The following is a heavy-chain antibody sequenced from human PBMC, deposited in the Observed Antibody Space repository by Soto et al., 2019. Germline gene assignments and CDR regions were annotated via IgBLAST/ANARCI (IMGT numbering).Heavy chain of an antibody. Sequence: QVQLQESGPGLVKPSQTLSLTCTVSGGSISSGDYYWSWIRQPPGKGLEWIGYIYYSGTTYYNPSLKSRATLSVDTSKNQFSLRLSSVTAADTAVYYCARDRAFDGDYGDYWGQGTLVTVSS. CDR1: GGSISSGDYY. J-gene: IGHJ4*02. D-gene: IGHD4-17*01. V-gene: IGHV4-30-4*01. CDR2: IYYSGTT. CDR3: ARDRAFDGDYGDY.